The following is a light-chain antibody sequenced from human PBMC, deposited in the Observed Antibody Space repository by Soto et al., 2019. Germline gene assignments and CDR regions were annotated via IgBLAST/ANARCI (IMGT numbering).Light chain of an antibody. J-gene: IGKJ1*01. Sequence: EIVMTQSPCTLSLSPGDRATLSCRASQSVSSSYLAWYQQKPGQAPRLLIYAASSRATGIPDRFSGSGSGTDFTLTISRLEPEDFAVYYCQQYGSSRLTFGQGTKVEIK. CDR3: QQYGSSRLT. CDR2: AAS. CDR1: QSVSSSY. V-gene: IGKV3-20*01.